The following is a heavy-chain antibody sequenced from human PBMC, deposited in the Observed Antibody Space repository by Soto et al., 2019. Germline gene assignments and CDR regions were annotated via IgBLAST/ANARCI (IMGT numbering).Heavy chain of an antibody. CDR1: GFSFGSYE. CDR3: ARDLRTQTTGRAYYYHGMDV. D-gene: IGHD1-1*01. Sequence: GGSLRLSCAASGFSFGSYEMHWVRQAPGKGLEWVSYISSSGGTIYYADSVKGRFSIYRDNAKNSLYLQMNSLRADDTAADYGARDLRTQTTGRAYYYHGMDVWGQGTTVTVS. J-gene: IGHJ6*02. CDR2: ISSSGGTI. V-gene: IGHV3-48*03.